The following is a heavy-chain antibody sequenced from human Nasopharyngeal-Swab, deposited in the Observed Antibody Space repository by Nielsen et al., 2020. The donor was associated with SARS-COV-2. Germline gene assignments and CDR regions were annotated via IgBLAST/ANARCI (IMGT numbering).Heavy chain of an antibody. CDR3: ATGPSVVPASSWFDP. CDR1: GYTLTELS. J-gene: IGHJ5*02. V-gene: IGHV1-24*01. CDR2: FDPEDGET. Sequence: ASMKVSCKVSGYTLTELSMHWVRQAPGKGLEWMGGFDPEDGETIYAQKFQGRVTMTEDTSTDTAYMELSSLRSEDTAVYYCATGPSVVPASSWFDPWGQGTLVTVSS. D-gene: IGHD2-2*01.